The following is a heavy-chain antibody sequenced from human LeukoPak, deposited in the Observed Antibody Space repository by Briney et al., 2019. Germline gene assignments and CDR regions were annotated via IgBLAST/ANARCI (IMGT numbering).Heavy chain of an antibody. J-gene: IGHJ4*02. CDR3: ARAPGAPRYIGVAVTGPFDY. Sequence: GGSLRLSCAASGFTFNSYDLNWVPQAPGKWLEWVSSISRSSSFIYYADSVKGRFTISRDNAKNSLHLQMNSLRAEDTAVYYCARAPGAPRYIGVAVTGPFDYWGQGTLVTVSS. D-gene: IGHD6-19*01. CDR1: GFTFNSYD. CDR2: ISRSSSFI. V-gene: IGHV3-21*01.